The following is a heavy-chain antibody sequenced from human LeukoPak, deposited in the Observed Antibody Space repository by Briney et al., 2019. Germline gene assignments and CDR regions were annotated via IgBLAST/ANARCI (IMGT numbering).Heavy chain of an antibody. D-gene: IGHD3-10*01. CDR2: IYHSGST. Sequence: ETLSLTCTVSGYSISSGYYWGWIRQPPGKGLEWIGSIYHSGSTYYNPSLKSRVTISVDTSKNQFSLKLSSVTAADTAVYYCARAGTMVRGVPSDYWGQGTLVTVSS. V-gene: IGHV4-38-2*02. J-gene: IGHJ4*02. CDR1: GYSISSGYY. CDR3: ARAGTMVRGVPSDY.